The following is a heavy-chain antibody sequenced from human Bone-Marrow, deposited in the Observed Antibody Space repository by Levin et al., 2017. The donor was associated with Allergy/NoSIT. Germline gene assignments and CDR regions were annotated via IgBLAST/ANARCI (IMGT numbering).Heavy chain of an antibody. Sequence: SVKVSCKASGGTFSSYAISWVRQAPGQGLEWMGRIIPILGIANYAQKFQGRVTITADKSTSTAYMELSSLRSEDTAVYYCACPGGGGIAASPDWFDPWGQGTLVTVSS. CDR1: GGTFSSYA. CDR2: IIPILGIA. D-gene: IGHD6-13*01. J-gene: IGHJ5*02. CDR3: ACPGGGGIAASPDWFDP. V-gene: IGHV1-69*04.